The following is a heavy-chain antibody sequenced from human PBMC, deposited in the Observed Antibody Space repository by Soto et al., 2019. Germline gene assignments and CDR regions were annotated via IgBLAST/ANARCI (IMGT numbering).Heavy chain of an antibody. CDR1: GYTFTGYY. CDR2: INPDSGGT. D-gene: IGHD3-9*01. J-gene: IGHJ6*02. CDR3: ARRLGQYYYGMDV. Sequence: ASVKVSCKASGYTFTGYYMHWVRQAPGQGLEWMGWINPDSGGTNYAQKFQGRVTMTRDTSISTAYMELSRLRSDDTAVYYCARRLGQYYYGMDVWGQGTTVTVSS. V-gene: IGHV1-2*02.